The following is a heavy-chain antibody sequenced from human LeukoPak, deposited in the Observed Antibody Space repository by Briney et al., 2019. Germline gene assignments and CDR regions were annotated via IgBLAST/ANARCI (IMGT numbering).Heavy chain of an antibody. CDR2: IDPEDGEA. D-gene: IGHD6-19*01. J-gene: IGHJ4*02. V-gene: IGHV1-24*01. CDR1: GYSLSEVS. CDR3: VTDIRSGWRNY. Sequence: WASVKVSCKVSGYSLSEVSTHWVRQAPGKGLEWMGGIDPEDGEAIFAQTIQGRVTMTEDTSIDTAYTELRSLRSEDTAVYYCVTDIRSGWRNYWGQGTMITVSS.